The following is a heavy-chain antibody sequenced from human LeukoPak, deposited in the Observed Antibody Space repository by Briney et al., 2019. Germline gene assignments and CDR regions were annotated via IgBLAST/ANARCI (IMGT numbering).Heavy chain of an antibody. D-gene: IGHD6-19*01. V-gene: IGHV1-2*06. J-gene: IGHJ4*02. CDR2: INPNSGGT. Sequence: ASVKVSCKASGYTFTGYYMHWVRQAPGQRLEWMGRINPNSGGTNYAQKFQGRVTMTRDTSISTAYMELSRLRSDDTAVYYCASQTGIAVADYPNRQPPDYWGQGTLVTVSS. CDR3: ASQTGIAVADYPNRQPPDY. CDR1: GYTFTGYY.